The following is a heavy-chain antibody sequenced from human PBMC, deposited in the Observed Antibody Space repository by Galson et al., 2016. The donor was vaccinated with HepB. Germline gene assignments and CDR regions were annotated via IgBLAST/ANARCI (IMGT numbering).Heavy chain of an antibody. CDR3: AKGDYSNYPVSFDY. CDR1: GFTFSSYA. D-gene: IGHD4-11*01. V-gene: IGHV3-30-3*01. Sequence: SLRLSCAGSGFTFSSYALHWVRQPPGEGLEWVAAISYDGDNEYYADSLKGRFTISRDNSKNTLYLQMNSLRAEDTAVYYCAKGDYSNYPVSFDYWGQGTLVTVSS. CDR2: ISYDGDNE. J-gene: IGHJ4*02.